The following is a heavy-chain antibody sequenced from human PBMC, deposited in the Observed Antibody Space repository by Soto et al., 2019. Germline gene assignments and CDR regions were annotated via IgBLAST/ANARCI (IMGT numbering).Heavy chain of an antibody. CDR1: GGSISGYY. Sequence: SETLSLTCTVSGGSISGYYWSWIRQPPGKGLEWIGYIYYSGSTNYNPSLKSRVTISVDTSKNQFSLKLSSVTAADTAVYYCARVGDPAMVMAYSYGMDVWGQGTTVTVSS. V-gene: IGHV4-59*01. D-gene: IGHD5-18*01. J-gene: IGHJ6*02. CDR2: IYYSGST. CDR3: ARVGDPAMVMAYSYGMDV.